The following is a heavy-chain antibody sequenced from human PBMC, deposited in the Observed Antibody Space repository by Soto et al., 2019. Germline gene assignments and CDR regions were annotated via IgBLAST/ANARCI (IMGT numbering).Heavy chain of an antibody. D-gene: IGHD3-3*01. CDR3: ARATRLDYDFWSGPTNYYYGMDV. Sequence: NPGGSLRLSCAASGFTFSSYSMNWVRQAPGKGLEWVSSISSSSSYIYYADSVKGRFTISRDNAKNSLYLQMNSLRAEDTAVYYCARATRLDYDFWSGPTNYYYGMDVWGQGTTVTVSS. J-gene: IGHJ6*02. V-gene: IGHV3-21*01. CDR2: ISSSSSYI. CDR1: GFTFSSYS.